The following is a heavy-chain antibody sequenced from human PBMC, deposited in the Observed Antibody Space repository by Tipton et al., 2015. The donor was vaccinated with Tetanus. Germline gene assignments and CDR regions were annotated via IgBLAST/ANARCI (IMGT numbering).Heavy chain of an antibody. CDR1: GGSFSGFY. D-gene: IGHD4-17*01. CDR3: ARDRGLTTGGGIGMDV. V-gene: IGHV4-34*01. CDR2: INHSGST. J-gene: IGHJ6*02. Sequence: TLSLTCAVYGGSFSGFYWSWIRQPPGKGLGWIGEINHSGSTNYNPSLKSRVTTSVDTSKNHFSLKLSSVTAADTAVYYCARDRGLTTGGGIGMDVWGQGTTVTVSS.